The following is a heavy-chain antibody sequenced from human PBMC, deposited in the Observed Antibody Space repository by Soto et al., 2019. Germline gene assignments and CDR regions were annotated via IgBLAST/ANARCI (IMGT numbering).Heavy chain of an antibody. CDR2: ISGSGGST. J-gene: IGHJ1*01. CDR1: GFTFSSYA. Sequence: GGSLRLSCAASGFTFSSYAMSWVRQAPGNGLEWVSAISGSGGSTYYADSVKGRFTISRDNSKNTLYLQMNSLRAEDTAVYYCAKVRSVVVPAAGEYFQHWGQGTLVTVSS. V-gene: IGHV3-23*01. D-gene: IGHD2-2*01. CDR3: AKVRSVVVPAAGEYFQH.